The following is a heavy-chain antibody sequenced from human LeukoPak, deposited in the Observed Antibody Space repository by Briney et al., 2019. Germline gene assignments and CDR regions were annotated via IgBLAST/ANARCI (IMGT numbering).Heavy chain of an antibody. Sequence: GASVKVSCKVSGYTLTELSMHWVRQAPGKGLEWMGGFDPEDGETIYAQKFQGRVTMTEDTSTDTAYMELSSLRSEDTAVYYCATGNTKTTSFDWYFDYWGQGTLVTVSS. CDR2: FDPEDGET. V-gene: IGHV1-24*01. D-gene: IGHD3-9*01. CDR3: ATGNTKTTSFDWYFDY. CDR1: GYTLTELS. J-gene: IGHJ4*02.